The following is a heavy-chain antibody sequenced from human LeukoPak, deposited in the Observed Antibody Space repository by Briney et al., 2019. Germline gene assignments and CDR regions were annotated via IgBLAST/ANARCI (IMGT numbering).Heavy chain of an antibody. V-gene: IGHV3-30-3*01. D-gene: IGHD5-24*01. CDR3: AKVGGGRDGYNYHFDY. CDR1: GFTFTYYA. CDR2: VSNDGSNQ. J-gene: IGHJ4*02. Sequence: GRSLRLSCAASGFTFTYYAMHWVRQAPGKGLEWVSVVSNDGSNQDYTDSVKGRFIISRDNSKNTLYLQMNSLRAEDTAVYYCAKVGGGRDGYNYHFDYWGQGTLVTVSS.